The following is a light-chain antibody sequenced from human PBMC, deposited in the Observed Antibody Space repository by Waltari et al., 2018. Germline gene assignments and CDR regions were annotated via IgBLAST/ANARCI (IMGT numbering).Light chain of an antibody. Sequence: EIVMTQSPATLSASPGEKVTLSCRASQSVSSNLAWFQQKPGQAPRLLIFAASSRATDIPARFSSSGSGTEFTLIISSLQSEDSAVYYCQQYNKWWTFGQGTKVEIK. CDR2: AAS. CDR3: QQYNKWWT. J-gene: IGKJ1*01. CDR1: QSVSSN. V-gene: IGKV3-15*01.